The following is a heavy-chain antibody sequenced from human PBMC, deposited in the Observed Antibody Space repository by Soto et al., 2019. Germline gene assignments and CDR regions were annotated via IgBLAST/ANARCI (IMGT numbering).Heavy chain of an antibody. CDR1: GDSVSRNSAG. J-gene: IGHJ4*02. V-gene: IGHV6-1*01. CDR3: AKVREDIVLLVALDY. D-gene: IGHD2-8*01. Sequence: SPPLSLPGPISGDSVSRNSAGWNWIRQSPSRGLEWLGRTYYRSKWYNDYALSVKGRITINPDTSKNQFSLQMNNLRPEDTAVYCCAKVREDIVLLVALDYWGQGTLVTVSS. CDR2: TYYRSKWYN.